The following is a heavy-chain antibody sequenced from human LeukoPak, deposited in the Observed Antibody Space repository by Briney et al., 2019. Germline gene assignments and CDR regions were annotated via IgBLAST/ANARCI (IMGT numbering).Heavy chain of an antibody. Sequence: RPSQTLSLTCTVSGGSISSGSYYWPWIRQPAGKGLEWIGHLYTSGTTSYNPSLQSRVTISADTSKHQFSLRLTSVTAADTAVYYCARAGGSVGWYGTIDSWGQGTLVTVSS. V-gene: IGHV4-61*09. CDR3: ARAGGSVGWYGTIDS. CDR1: GGSISSGSYY. D-gene: IGHD6-19*01. J-gene: IGHJ4*02. CDR2: LYTSGTT.